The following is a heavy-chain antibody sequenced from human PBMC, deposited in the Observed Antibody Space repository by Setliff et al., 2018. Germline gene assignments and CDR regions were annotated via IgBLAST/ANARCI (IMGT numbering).Heavy chain of an antibody. V-gene: IGHV3-11*04. CDR3: ASYYYGSGSSYIPPHFDY. CDR2: ISGTGNTV. J-gene: IGHJ4*02. CDR1: GFRFSDLY. Sequence: PGGSLRLSCAASGFRFSDLYMSWVRQVPGKGLEWLSKISGTGNTVYYADSVRGRFTISRDNAKNSVYLQMNSLRAEDSAVYYCASYYYGSGSSYIPPHFDYWGLGTLVTVSS. D-gene: IGHD3-10*01.